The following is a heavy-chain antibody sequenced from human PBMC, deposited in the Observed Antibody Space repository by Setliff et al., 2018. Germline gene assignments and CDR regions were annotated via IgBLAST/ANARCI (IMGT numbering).Heavy chain of an antibody. CDR3: ARDKGYDSSGYYFYYYYYMDV. D-gene: IGHD3-22*01. J-gene: IGHJ6*03. CDR2: IYSSGST. Sequence: SETLSLTCTVSGGSISNYYWSWIRQPPGKGLEWIGYIYSSGSTNYNPSLKSRVTIAVDTSASTAYMELSSLRSEETAVYYCARDKGYDSSGYYFYYYYYMDVWGKGTTVTVSS. V-gene: IGHV4-59*01. CDR1: GGSISNYY.